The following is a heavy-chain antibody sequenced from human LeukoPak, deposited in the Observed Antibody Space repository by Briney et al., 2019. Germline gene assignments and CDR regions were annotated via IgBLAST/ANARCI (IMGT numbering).Heavy chain of an antibody. D-gene: IGHD1/OR15-1a*01. Sequence: PGGSLRLSCAASGFTFSKYAMTWVRQAPGKGLEWVSVIYSAGSTYYADSVKGRFTISRDNSKKTLYLQMNNLRAEDTAVYYCARGTWLNKLFDYWGQGTLVTVSS. CDR2: IYSAGST. V-gene: IGHV3-66*01. J-gene: IGHJ4*02. CDR3: ARGTWLNKLFDY. CDR1: GFTFSKYA.